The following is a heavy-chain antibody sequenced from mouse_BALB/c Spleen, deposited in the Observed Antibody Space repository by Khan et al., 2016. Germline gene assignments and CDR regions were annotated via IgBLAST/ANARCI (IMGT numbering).Heavy chain of an antibody. CDR2: IFPGSGDT. CDR1: DYTFSTYW. D-gene: IGHD1-1*01. Sequence: VQLKEPGTVLARPGASVKMSCKASDYTFSTYWMHWVKQRPGQGLEWIGAIFPGSGDTNNNQRFEAKAKLTAVTSNNTAYMEISSLTNEDSAVYYCTRHYGSSCGKNFFDYWGQGTTLTVSS. CDR3: TRHYGSSCGKNFFDY. J-gene: IGHJ2*01. V-gene: IGHV1-5*01.